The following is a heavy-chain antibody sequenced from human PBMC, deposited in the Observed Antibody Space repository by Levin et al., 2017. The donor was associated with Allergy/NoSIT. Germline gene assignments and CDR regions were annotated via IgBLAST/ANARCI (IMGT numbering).Heavy chain of an antibody. J-gene: IGHJ6*02. V-gene: IGHV5-51*01. CDR1: GYTFGNYW. CDR3: ARRGGFCSNTNWPWTAFYHYGLDV. CDR2: IHPSDSET. Sequence: GGSLRLSCKASGYTFGNYWIAWVRQMPGQGLEWMGIIHPSDSETTYGPSFQGQVTISVDKSNSTAYLQWSSLKASDTGMYYCARRGGFCSNTNWPWTAFYHYGLDVWGQGTKVTVSS. D-gene: IGHD2-2*01.